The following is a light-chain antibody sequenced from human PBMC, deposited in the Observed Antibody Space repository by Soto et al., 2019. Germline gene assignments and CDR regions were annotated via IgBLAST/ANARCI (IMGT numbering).Light chain of an antibody. CDR3: KQRSNWPLT. Sequence: EIVLTQSPATLSLSPGERATLLCRASQSVSSYFAWYQQKPGQAPNLLIYDASNRATGIPARFSGSGSGTDFTLNISRLEPEDFAVYYCKQRSNWPLTFGQGTRLEIK. CDR1: QSVSSY. J-gene: IGKJ5*01. CDR2: DAS. V-gene: IGKV3-11*01.